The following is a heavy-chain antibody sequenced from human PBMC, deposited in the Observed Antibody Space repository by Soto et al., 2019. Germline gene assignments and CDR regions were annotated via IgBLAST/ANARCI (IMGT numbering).Heavy chain of an antibody. Sequence: EVQLLESGGGLVQPGGSLRLSCAASGFTFSSYAMSWVRQAPGKGLEWVSAISGSGGSTYYADSVKGRFTISRDNSKKPLYLQRSSLRAEDTAVYYCAKARAQYYDFWSGYPVDYWGQGTLVTVSS. J-gene: IGHJ4*02. CDR2: ISGSGGST. D-gene: IGHD3-3*01. V-gene: IGHV3-23*01. CDR3: AKARAQYYDFWSGYPVDY. CDR1: GFTFSSYA.